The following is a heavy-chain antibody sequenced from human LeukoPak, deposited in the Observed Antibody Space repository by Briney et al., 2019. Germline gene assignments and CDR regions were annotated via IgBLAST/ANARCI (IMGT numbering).Heavy chain of an antibody. J-gene: IGHJ4*02. Sequence: SETLSLTCTVSGGSISSSSYYWGWIRQPPGKGLEWIGSIYYSGSTYYNPSLKSRVTISVDMSKNQFSLKLSSVTAADTAVYYCARQDGYKLWRLPHYFDYWGQGTLVTVSS. V-gene: IGHV4-39*01. CDR3: ARQDGYKLWRLPHYFDY. CDR2: IYYSGST. D-gene: IGHD5-24*01. CDR1: GGSISSSSYY.